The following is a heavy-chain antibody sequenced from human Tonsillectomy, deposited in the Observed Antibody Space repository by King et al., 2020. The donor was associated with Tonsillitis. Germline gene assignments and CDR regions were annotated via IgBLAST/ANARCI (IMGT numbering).Heavy chain of an antibody. V-gene: IGHV5-10-1*03. CDR1: GYSFTSYW. CDR2: IDPSDSYT. CDR3: ARPSVAGTNEVDY. J-gene: IGHJ4*02. D-gene: IGHD6-19*01. Sequence: QLVQFGAEVKKPGESLRISCKGSGYSFTSYWMTWVRQMPGKGLEWMGRIDPSDSYTNYSPSFQGHVTISADKSSSTAYLQWSSLKASDTAMYYCARPSVAGTNEVDYWGQGTLVTVSS.